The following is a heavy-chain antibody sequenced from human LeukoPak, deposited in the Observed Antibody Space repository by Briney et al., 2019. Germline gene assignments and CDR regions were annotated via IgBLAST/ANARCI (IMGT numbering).Heavy chain of an antibody. CDR1: GGSISSYY. V-gene: IGHV4-39*01. Sequence: PSETLSLTCTVSGGSISSYYWGWIRQPPGKGLEWIGSIYYSGSTYYNPSLKSRVTISVDTSKNQFSLKLSSVTAADTAVYYCARQAGVPAAYDYWGQGTLVTVSS. D-gene: IGHD1-1*01. CDR2: IYYSGST. J-gene: IGHJ4*02. CDR3: ARQAGVPAAYDY.